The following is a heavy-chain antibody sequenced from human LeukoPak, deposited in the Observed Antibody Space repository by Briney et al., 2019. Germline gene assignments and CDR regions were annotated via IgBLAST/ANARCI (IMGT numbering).Heavy chain of an antibody. Sequence: GGSLRLSCAASGFTVSSNYMTWVRQAPGKGLEWVSVIYSSGSTYYADSVKGRFTISRDNSKNTLYLQMNSLRAEDTAVYYCARTYYYYYYMDVWGKGTTVTVSS. CDR2: IYSSGST. CDR1: GFTVSSNY. J-gene: IGHJ6*03. CDR3: ARTYYYYYYMDV. V-gene: IGHV3-53*01.